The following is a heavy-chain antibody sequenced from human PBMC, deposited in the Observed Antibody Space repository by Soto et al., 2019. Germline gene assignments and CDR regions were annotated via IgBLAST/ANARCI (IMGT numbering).Heavy chain of an antibody. J-gene: IGHJ3*01. CDR3: ARDVAHGYTENV. V-gene: IGHV4-30-4*01. D-gene: IGHD5-18*01. CDR1: GGSVGSGEYY. Sequence: QVQLQESGPGLVKPSQTLSLACTVSGGSVGSGEYYYSWIRQTPGKGLEWIGYIYDSGITNYTPSIKGRVTMSLDRSNNQVALKLSSVTAADTAVYFCARDVAHGYTENVWGQGTMVTVSS. CDR2: IYDSGIT.